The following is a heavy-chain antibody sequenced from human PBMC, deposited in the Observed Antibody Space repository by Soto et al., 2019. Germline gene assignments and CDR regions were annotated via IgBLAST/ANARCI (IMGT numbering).Heavy chain of an antibody. CDR3: AREVVVVPTRPYYMDV. Sequence: PSETLSLTCTVSGGSISSGDYYWSWIRQPPGKGLEWIGEINHSGSTNYNPSLKSRVTISVDTSKNQFSLKLSSVTAADTAVYYCAREVVVVPTRPYYMDVWGKGTTVTVSS. J-gene: IGHJ6*03. CDR2: INHSGST. CDR1: GGSISSGDYY. D-gene: IGHD2-2*01. V-gene: IGHV4-39*07.